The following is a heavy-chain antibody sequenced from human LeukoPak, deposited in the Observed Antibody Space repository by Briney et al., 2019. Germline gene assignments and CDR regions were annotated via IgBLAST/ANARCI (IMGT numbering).Heavy chain of an antibody. CDR3: AREISQYYDILTGYYEAPGYMDV. V-gene: IGHV3-21*01. CDR2: ISSSSSYI. J-gene: IGHJ6*03. CDR1: GSTFSSYS. D-gene: IGHD3-9*01. Sequence: GGSLRLSCAASGSTFSSYSMNWVRQAPGKGLEWVSSISSSSSYIYYADSVKGRFTISRDNAKNSLYLQMNSLRAEDTAVYYCAREISQYYDILTGYYEAPGYMDVWGKGTTVTVSS.